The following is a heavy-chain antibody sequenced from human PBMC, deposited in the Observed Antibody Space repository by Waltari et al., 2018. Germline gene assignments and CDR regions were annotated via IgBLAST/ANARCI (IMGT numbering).Heavy chain of an antibody. V-gene: IGHV1-2*06. J-gene: IGHJ4*02. CDR3: ARVPLVGSGSWYDY. CDR1: GYTFTGYY. CDR2: INPNSGGT. Sequence: QVQLVQPGAEVKKPGASVKVSCKASGYTFTGYYMHWVRQAPGQGLEWMGRINPNSGGTNYAQKFKGRVTMTRDTSISTAYMELSRLRSDDTAVYYCARVPLVGSGSWYDYWGQGTLVTVSS. D-gene: IGHD6-13*01.